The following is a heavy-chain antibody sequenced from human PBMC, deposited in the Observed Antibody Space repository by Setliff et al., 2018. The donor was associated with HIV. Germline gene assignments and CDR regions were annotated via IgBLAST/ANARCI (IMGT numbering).Heavy chain of an antibody. Sequence: GGSLRLSCTASGFTFSSNAMTWVRQVPGKGLEWVSFISGSGTTDYADSVKGRFTISRDNSKNTLYLQMNSLRAEDTAVYYCARTYYYDSSGYNLPGYWGQGTLVTVSS. J-gene: IGHJ4*02. CDR3: ARTYYYDSSGYNLPGY. V-gene: IGHV3-23*01. D-gene: IGHD3-22*01. CDR2: ISGSGTT. CDR1: GFTFSSNA.